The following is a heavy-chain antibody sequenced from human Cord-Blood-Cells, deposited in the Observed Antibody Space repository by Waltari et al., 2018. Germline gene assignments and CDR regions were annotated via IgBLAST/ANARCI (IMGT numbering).Heavy chain of an antibody. J-gene: IGHJ3*02. V-gene: IGHV1-18*01. CDR2: ISAYNGNT. CDR1: GYTFTSYG. CDR3: ARDPSYGDYVNDAFDI. D-gene: IGHD4-17*01. Sequence: QVQLVQSGAEVKKPGASVKVSCKASGYTFTSYGISWVRQAPGQGLEGMGWISAYNGNTNYAQKLQGRVTMTTDTSTSTAYMELRSLRSDDTAVYYCARDPSYGDYVNDAFDIWGQGTMVTVSS.